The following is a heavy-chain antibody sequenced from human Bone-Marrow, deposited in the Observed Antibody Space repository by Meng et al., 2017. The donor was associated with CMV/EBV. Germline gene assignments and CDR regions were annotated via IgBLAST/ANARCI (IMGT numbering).Heavy chain of an antibody. J-gene: IGHJ5*02. D-gene: IGHD3-3*01. CDR3: ARVATLSTIPWFDP. V-gene: IGHV3-74*01. CDR1: GFTFSDYW. CDR2: IDYDGSSA. Sequence: LSLTCAASGFTFSDYWMHWVRQAPGKGLVWVSRIDYDGSSATYADSVKGRLTISRDNAKNTLYLQMNSLTAEDTAVYYCARVATLSTIPWFDPWGQGTLVTVSS.